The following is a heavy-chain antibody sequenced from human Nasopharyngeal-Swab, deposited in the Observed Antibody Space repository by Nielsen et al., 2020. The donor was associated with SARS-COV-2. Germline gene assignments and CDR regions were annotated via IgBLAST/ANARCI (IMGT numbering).Heavy chain of an antibody. CDR1: GFTFGDYA. CDR3: ARLGGSSWHFDY. J-gene: IGHJ4*02. Sequence: GGSLRLSCRTSGFTFGDYAMSWFRQAPGKGLEWVANIKQDGSEKYYVDSVKGRLTISSDNAKNSLYLQMNSLRAEDTAVYYCARLGGSSWHFDYWGQGTLVTVSS. V-gene: IGHV3-7*01. CDR2: IKQDGSEK. D-gene: IGHD6-13*01.